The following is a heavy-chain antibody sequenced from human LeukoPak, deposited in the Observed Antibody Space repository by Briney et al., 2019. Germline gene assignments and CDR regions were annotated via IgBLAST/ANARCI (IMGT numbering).Heavy chain of an antibody. CDR2: ISLDGGST. V-gene: IGHV3-43D*03. D-gene: IGHD3-10*02. Sequence: GGSLRLSCAASGFTFDDSAMHWGRQAPGKGLELVSLISLDGGSTNYADTVKARFTISRDNSKNSLYLQMNSLRAEDTALYYCAKDIRVFGESAGYMDVWGKGTTVTVSS. CDR1: GFTFDDSA. J-gene: IGHJ6*03. CDR3: AKDIRVFGESAGYMDV.